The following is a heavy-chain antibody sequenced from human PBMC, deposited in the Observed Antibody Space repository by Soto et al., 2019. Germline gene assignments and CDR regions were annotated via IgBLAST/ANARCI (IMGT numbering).Heavy chain of an antibody. CDR1: GYTFTRNP. CDR3: AREPEGGGYFDI. V-gene: IGHV1-3*04. D-gene: IGHD1-26*01. CDR2: INTANGNK. J-gene: IGHJ3*02. Sequence: QVQLVQSGAEVKTSGASVKVSCRASGYTFTRNPMHWVRQAPGQRLEWMGWINTANGNKKYAENFQGRVSISRDTSATTAYMELNSLRFEDTAVYYCAREPEGGGYFDILGQGTRVTVSS.